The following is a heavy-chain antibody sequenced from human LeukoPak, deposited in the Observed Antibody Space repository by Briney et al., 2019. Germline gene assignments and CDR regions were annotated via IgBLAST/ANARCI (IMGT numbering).Heavy chain of an antibody. D-gene: IGHD3-10*01. J-gene: IGHJ5*02. Sequence: ASVKVSCKASGYTFTSYDINWVRQATGQGLEWMGWMNPNSGNTGYAQKFQGRVTVTRNTSISTAYMELSSLRSEDTAVYYCARGARGSYGSGSYYIYWFDPWGQGTLVTVSS. CDR3: ARGARGSYGSGSYYIYWFDP. V-gene: IGHV1-8*01. CDR2: MNPNSGNT. CDR1: GYTFTSYD.